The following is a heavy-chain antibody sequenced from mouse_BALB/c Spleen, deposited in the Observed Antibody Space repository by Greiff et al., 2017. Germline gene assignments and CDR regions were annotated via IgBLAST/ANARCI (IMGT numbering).Heavy chain of an antibody. Sequence: VQLQQSGAELVKPGASVKLSCTASGFNIKDTYMHWVKQRPEQGLEWIGRIDPANGNTKYDPKFQGKATITADTSSNTAYLQLSSLTSEVTAVYYCAGDGYGGGDYWGQGTTLTVSS. V-gene: IGHV14-3*02. CDR3: AGDGYGGGDY. CDR2: IDPANGNT. D-gene: IGHD2-2*01. J-gene: IGHJ2*01. CDR1: GFNIKDTY.